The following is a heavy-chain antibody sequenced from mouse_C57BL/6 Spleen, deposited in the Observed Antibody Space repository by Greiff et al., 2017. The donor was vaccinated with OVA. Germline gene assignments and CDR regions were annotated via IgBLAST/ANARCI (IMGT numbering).Heavy chain of an antibody. D-gene: IGHD3-3*01. CDR3: AREGGRQIYYYAMDY. V-gene: IGHV1-82*01. Sequence: QVQLQQSGPELVKPGASVKISCKASGYAFSSSWMNWVKQRPGKGLEWIGRIYPGDGDTNYNGKFKGKATLTADKSSSTAYMQLSSLTSEDSAVYFCAREGGRQIYYYAMDYWGQGTSVTVSS. CDR2: IYPGDGDT. J-gene: IGHJ4*01. CDR1: GYAFSSSW.